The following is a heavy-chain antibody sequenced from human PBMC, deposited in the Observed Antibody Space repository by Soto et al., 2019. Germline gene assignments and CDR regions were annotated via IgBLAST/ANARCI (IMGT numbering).Heavy chain of an antibody. D-gene: IGHD2-15*01. CDR3: AKDPSGGSYYFDY. CDR1: GFTFSSYG. CDR2: ISYDGSNK. J-gene: IGHJ4*02. V-gene: IGHV3-30*18. Sequence: QVQLMESGGGVVQPGRSLRLSCAASGFTFSSYGMHWVRQAPGKGLEWVAVISYDGSNKYYADSVKGRFTISRDNSKNTLYLQMNSLRAEDTAVYYCAKDPSGGSYYFDYWGQGTLVTVSS.